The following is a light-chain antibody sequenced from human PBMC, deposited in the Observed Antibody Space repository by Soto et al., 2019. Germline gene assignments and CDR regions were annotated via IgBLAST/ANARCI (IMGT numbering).Light chain of an antibody. J-gene: IGLJ1*01. V-gene: IGLV2-14*03. CDR1: SSDVGAYNY. CDR3: SSYTGTLGI. CDR2: DDS. Sequence: QSALTQPASVSGAPGQSITISCTGTSSDVGAYNYVSWYQQHPGKAPKLMIYDDSDRPSGVSNRFSGSKSGNTASLTISGLQAEDEAEYFCSSYTGTLGIFGTGTKVTVL.